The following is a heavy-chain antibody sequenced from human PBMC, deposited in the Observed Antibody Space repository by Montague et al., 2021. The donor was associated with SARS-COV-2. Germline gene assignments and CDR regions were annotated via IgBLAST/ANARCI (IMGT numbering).Heavy chain of an antibody. CDR3: SRQIQQVVLSPAKLTNCFDP. Sequence: SETLSLTCTVSGASITSSNWWNWVSQHPGKGLEWIGQIYHSGSTNYNPSLKSRLTLSLDKSKNHLSLSLSSVTAADTAAYYCSRQIQQVVLSPAKLTNCFDPWGLGTLVTVAS. CDR2: IYHSGST. CDR1: GASITSSNW. V-gene: IGHV4-4*02. D-gene: IGHD2-15*01. J-gene: IGHJ5*02.